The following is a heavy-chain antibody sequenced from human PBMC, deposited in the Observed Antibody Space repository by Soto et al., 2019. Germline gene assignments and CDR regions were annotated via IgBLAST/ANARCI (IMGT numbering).Heavy chain of an antibody. CDR1: GGSIGSSSYY. J-gene: IGHJ6*03. Sequence: PSETLSLTCTVSGGSIGSSSYYWGGIRQPPGKGLEWIGSIYYSGSTYYNPSLKSRVTISVDTSKNQFSLKLSSVTAADTAVYYCASPPSDIVDPYYYMDVWGKGTTVTVSS. D-gene: IGHD2-15*01. CDR2: IYYSGST. CDR3: ASPPSDIVDPYYYMDV. V-gene: IGHV4-39*01.